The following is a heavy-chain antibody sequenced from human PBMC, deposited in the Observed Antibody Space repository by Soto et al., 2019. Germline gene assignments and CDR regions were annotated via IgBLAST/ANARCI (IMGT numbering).Heavy chain of an antibody. D-gene: IGHD3-22*01. V-gene: IGHV3-53*01. CDR3: ARYYDYSDGTSGGMDV. J-gene: IGHJ6*02. Sequence: DVQLVESGGGLIQPGGSLRLSCAASGFTVSSNFMSWVRRGPGKGLEWVSTIYRGESTYYTDSVKGRFTISRDNSKNTLYLQMNSLKAEDTAVYYCARYYDYSDGTSGGMDVWGQGTTVTVSS. CDR2: IYRGEST. CDR1: GFTVSSNF.